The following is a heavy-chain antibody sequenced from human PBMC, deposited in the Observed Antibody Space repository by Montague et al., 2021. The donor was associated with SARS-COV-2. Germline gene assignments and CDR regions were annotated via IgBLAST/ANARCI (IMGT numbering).Heavy chain of an antibody. CDR3: AREQPLYDASDI. CDR1: GFTFSSYA. D-gene: IGHD6-13*01. V-gene: IGHV3-30-3*01. J-gene: IGHJ3*02. Sequence: SLRLSCAASGFTFSSYAMHWVRQAPGKGLEWVAVISYDGSNKYYADSVKGRFTISRDNSKNTLYLQMNSLRAEDTAVYYCAREQPLYDASDIWGQGTMVTVSS. CDR2: ISYDGSNK.